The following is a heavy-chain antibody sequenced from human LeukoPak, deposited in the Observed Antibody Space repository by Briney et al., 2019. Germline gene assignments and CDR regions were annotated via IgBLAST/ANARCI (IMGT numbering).Heavy chain of an antibody. CDR3: ARGDHYYDSSGYYNAFDI. D-gene: IGHD3-22*01. CDR1: GGSISSGGYY. Sequence: PSETLSLTCTVSGGSISSGGYYWSWIRQPPGKGLERIGYIYHSGSTYYNPSLKSRVTISVDRSKNQFSLKLSSVTAADTAVYYCARGDHYYDSSGYYNAFDIWGQGTMVTVSS. J-gene: IGHJ3*02. CDR2: IYHSGST. V-gene: IGHV4-30-2*01.